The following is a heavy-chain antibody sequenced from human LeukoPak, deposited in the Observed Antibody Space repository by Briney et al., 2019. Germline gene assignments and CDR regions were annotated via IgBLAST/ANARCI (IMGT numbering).Heavy chain of an antibody. CDR2: IIPILGRT. Sequence: GASVTVSCTASGGTFGTFPLSWVRQAPGQGLEWMGVIIPILGRTNYAQKFQGRVTVTTDEPPTTAYMELSSLRFEDTAMYYCARVSGESSGTSYSNQYFDYWGQGSLVTVSS. V-gene: IGHV1-69*16. J-gene: IGHJ4*02. D-gene: IGHD2-21*01. CDR1: GGTFGTFP. CDR3: ARVSGESSGTSYSNQYFDY.